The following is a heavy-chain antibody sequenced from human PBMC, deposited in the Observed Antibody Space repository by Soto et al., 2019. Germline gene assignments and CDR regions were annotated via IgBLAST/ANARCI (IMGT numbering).Heavy chain of an antibody. CDR1: GYTFTTYG. CDR2: ISAYSGST. D-gene: IGHD6-13*01. V-gene: IGHV1-18*01. CDR3: ARDFTKSSSWPYYFDY. Sequence: QVQLVQSGAEVKKPGASVKVSCKASGYTFTTYGISWVRQAPGQGLEWMGWISAYSGSTKFAQNLQGRVTMTTDTSPTTAYMELRSLTSGDPAVYYCARDFTKSSSWPYYFDYWGQGTLVTVSS. J-gene: IGHJ4*02.